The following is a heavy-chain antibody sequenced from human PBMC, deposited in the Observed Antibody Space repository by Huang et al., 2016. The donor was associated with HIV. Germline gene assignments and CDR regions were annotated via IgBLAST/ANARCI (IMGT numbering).Heavy chain of an antibody. J-gene: IGHJ2*01. CDR1: GGTFSSYA. CDR3: ARASGRIQLPGGYFDL. Sequence: QVQLVQSAAEVKKPGSSVKVSCEACGGTFSSYAISWVRQAPGQGLEWMVGIIPILGTTNYTQKFQGRVTITADESSSTAYMELRSLRSEDTAVYYCARASGRIQLPGGYFDLWGRGTLVTVSS. V-gene: IGHV1-69*01. D-gene: IGHD1-1*01. CDR2: IIPILGTT.